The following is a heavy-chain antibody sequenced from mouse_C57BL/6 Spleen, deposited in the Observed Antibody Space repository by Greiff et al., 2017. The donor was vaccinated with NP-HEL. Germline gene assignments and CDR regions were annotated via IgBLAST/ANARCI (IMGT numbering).Heavy chain of an antibody. V-gene: IGHV5-17*01. Sequence: EVKLVESGGGLVKPGGSLKLSCAASGFTFSDYGMHWVRQAPEKGLEWVAYISSGSSTIYYADTVKGRFTISRDNAKNTLFLQMTSLRSEDTAMYYCARPAGYYYGSSYAMDYWGQGTSVTVSS. CDR3: ARPAGYYYGSSYAMDY. D-gene: IGHD1-1*01. J-gene: IGHJ4*01. CDR2: ISSGSSTI. CDR1: GFTFSDYG.